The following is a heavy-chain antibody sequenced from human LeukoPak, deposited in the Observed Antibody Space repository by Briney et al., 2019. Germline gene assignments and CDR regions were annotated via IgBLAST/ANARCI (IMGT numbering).Heavy chain of an antibody. CDR3: AREGDYFDS. V-gene: IGHV4-61*01. CDR1: GGSVSSGSHF. D-gene: IGHD3-16*01. Sequence: PSETLSLTCTVSGGSVSSGSHFWPWIRQPPGKGLEWIGDIYDSGNTNYNPSLKSRVTISVGTSKNQFSLRLRSVTAADTAVYYCAREGDYFDSWGQGTLVTVSS. J-gene: IGHJ4*02. CDR2: IYDSGNT.